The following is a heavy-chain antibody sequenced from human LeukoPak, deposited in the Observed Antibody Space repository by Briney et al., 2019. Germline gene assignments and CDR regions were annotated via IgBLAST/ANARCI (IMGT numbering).Heavy chain of an antibody. CDR2: LSYSGST. CDR3: ARSPLRGSSSNFDY. V-gene: IGHV4-39*07. Sequence: SETLSLTCTVSGDSISSRSSYWGWIRQPPGKGLEWIGSLSYSGSTCYNPSLKSRVTISVDTSNNQFSLKLSSVTAADTAVYYCARSPLRGSSSNFDYWGQGTLVTVSS. J-gene: IGHJ4*02. D-gene: IGHD6-13*01. CDR1: GDSISSRSSY.